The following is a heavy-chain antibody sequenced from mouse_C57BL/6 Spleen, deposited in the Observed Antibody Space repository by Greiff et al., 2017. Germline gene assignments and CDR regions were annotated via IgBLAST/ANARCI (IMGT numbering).Heavy chain of an antibody. J-gene: IGHJ2*01. V-gene: IGHV1-69*01. Sequence: VKLQQPGAELVMPGASVKLSCKASGYTFTSYWMPWVKQRPGQGLEWIGEIDPSDSYTNYNQKFKGKSTLTVDKSSSTAYMQLSSLTSEDSAVYYCARRDYGEGDYFDYWGQGTTLTVSS. CDR3: ARRDYGEGDYFDY. D-gene: IGHD1-2*01. CDR1: GYTFTSYW. CDR2: IDPSDSYT.